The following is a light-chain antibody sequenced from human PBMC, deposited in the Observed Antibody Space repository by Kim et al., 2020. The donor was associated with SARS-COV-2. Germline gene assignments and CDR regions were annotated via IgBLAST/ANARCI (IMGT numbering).Light chain of an antibody. CDR1: SSDVGGYIH. J-gene: IGLJ3*02. Sequence: GQSGTISCTGTSSDVGGYIHVSWYQQHPGKAPKLIIYDVSKRPSGASDRFSGSKSANTASLTISGLQAEDEAEYYCASFTSSTTWVFGGGTQLTVL. CDR2: DVS. V-gene: IGLV2-14*04. CDR3: ASFTSSTTWV.